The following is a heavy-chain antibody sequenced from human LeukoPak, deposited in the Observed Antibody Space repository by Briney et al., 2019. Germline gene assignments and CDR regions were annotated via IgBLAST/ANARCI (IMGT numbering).Heavy chain of an antibody. D-gene: IGHD3-10*01. CDR3: ARAGSGADYYYYYMDV. Sequence: ASVRVSCKASGYTFTSYGISWVRQAPGQGLEWMGWISAYNGNTNYAQKLQGRVTMTTDTSTSTAYMELRSLRSDDTAVYYCARAGSGADYYYYYMDVWGKGTTVTISS. V-gene: IGHV1-18*01. J-gene: IGHJ6*03. CDR1: GYTFTSYG. CDR2: ISAYNGNT.